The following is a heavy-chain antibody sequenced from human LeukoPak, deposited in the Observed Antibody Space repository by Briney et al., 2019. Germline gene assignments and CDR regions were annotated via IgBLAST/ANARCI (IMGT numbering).Heavy chain of an antibody. CDR2: IYSDGSR. V-gene: IGHV3-53*01. CDR3: ARDEGRRVISPYFDS. CDR1: GCTFSSKS. Sequence: VVTLGLSCAASGCTFSSKSMRWVRQAPGKGLEWVSVIYSDGSRYYDDYVKSRFTISRDNSKNTLSLQMNSLRAEDTAVYYCARDEGRRVISPYFDSWGQGTLVTDSS. D-gene: IGHD3-10*01. J-gene: IGHJ4*02.